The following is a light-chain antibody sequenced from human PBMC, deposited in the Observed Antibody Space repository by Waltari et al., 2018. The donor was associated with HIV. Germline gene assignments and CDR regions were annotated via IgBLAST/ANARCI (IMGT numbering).Light chain of an antibody. CDR3: CSYAGSSTYVV. CDR2: DVT. Sequence: QSALTQPASVSGSPGQSITISCTGTSSDVGGYNYVSWYQQHPGKAPKLIIYDVTKRPSVVSIRFSGSKSGNTASLTISGLQAEDEADYYCCSYAGSSTYVVFGGGTKLTVL. J-gene: IGLJ2*01. CDR1: SSDVGGYNY. V-gene: IGLV2-23*02.